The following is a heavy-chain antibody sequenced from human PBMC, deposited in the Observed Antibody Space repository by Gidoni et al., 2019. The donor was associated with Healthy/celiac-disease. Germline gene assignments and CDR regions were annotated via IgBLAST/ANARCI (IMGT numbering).Heavy chain of an antibody. CDR2: ISSSGSTI. D-gene: IGHD3-22*01. V-gene: IGHV3-48*03. CDR3: AREVRPDYYDSSGYSGDYGMDV. Sequence: EVQLVESGGGLVQPGGSLRLSCAASGFTFSSYEMNWVRQAPGKGLELVSYISSSGSTIYYADSVKGRFTISRDNAKNSLYLQMNSLRAEDTAVYYCAREVRPDYYDSSGYSGDYGMDVWGQGTTVTVSS. CDR1: GFTFSSYE. J-gene: IGHJ6*02.